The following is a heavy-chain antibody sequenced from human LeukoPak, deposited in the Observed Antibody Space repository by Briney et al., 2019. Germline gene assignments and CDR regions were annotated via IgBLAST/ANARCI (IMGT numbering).Heavy chain of an antibody. CDR2: IYYSGST. CDR1: GGSISTYY. D-gene: IGHD6-6*01. V-gene: IGHV4-59*08. CDR3: ARLTRLSTSPDRYYLDY. Sequence: SETLSLTCTVFGGSISTYYWNWIRQPPGKGLEWIGYIYYSGSTNYNPSLKSRITMSVDTSKNQFSLKLSSVTAADSAVYYCARLTRLSTSPDRYYLDYWGQGTLVTVSS. J-gene: IGHJ4*02.